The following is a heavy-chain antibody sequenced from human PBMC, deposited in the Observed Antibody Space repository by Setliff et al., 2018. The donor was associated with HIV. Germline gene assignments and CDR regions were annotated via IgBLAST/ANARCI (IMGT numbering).Heavy chain of an antibody. J-gene: IGHJ6*03. CDR2: ASDDGKNI. D-gene: IGHD3-16*01. V-gene: IGHV3-30*03. CDR1: GFTFSNYA. CDR3: ARDAGRWGSYYYFRYMDV. Sequence: GGSLRLSCAAPGFTFSNYAVHWVRQAPGKGLEWVAVASDDGKNIYYADSVKGRFTVSRDNYRNTVFLQMNSLRMEDTAVFYCARDAGRWGSYYYFRYMDVWGKGTTVTVSS.